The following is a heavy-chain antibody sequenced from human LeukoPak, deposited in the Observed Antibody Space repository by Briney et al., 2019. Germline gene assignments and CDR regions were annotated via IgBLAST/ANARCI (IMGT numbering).Heavy chain of an antibody. CDR2: ISSSSSYI. D-gene: IGHD6-6*01. CDR1: GFTFSSYS. V-gene: IGHV3-21*04. J-gene: IGHJ4*02. CDR3: AKVYSSSSIGRGAFDY. Sequence: GSLRLSCAASGFTFSSYSMNWVRQAPGKGLEWVSSISSSSSYIYYADSVKGRFTISRDSSKRKVFLQMNSLRAEDTAVYYCAKVYSSSSIGRGAFDYWGQGTLVTVSS.